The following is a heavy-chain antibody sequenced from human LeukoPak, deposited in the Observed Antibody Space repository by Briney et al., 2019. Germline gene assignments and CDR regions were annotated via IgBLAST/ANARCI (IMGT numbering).Heavy chain of an antibody. Sequence: GRSLRLSCVASGFTFRNYGMHWVRQTPGKGLEWVAVLWYDGGKEFYADSVRGRFTISRDNSKNTLYLQMNSLRAEDTAVYYCAKLATDDSSGYYYHTNWYFDLWGRGTLVTVSS. J-gene: IGHJ2*01. D-gene: IGHD3-22*01. CDR3: AKLATDDSSGYYYHTNWYFDL. CDR2: LWYDGGKE. V-gene: IGHV3-33*06. CDR1: GFTFRNYG.